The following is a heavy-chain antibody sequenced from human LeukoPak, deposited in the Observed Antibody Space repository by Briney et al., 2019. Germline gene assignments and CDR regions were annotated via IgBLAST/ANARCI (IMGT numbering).Heavy chain of an antibody. V-gene: IGHV3-74*01. D-gene: IGHD3-10*01. Sequence: QPGGSLRLSCAASGVTFSSYWMHWVRQAPGKGLVWVSRINSDGSSTNYADSVKGRFTISRDNAKNTLYLQMNSLRAEDTAMYYCARAVYYSNYLGYWGQGTLVTVSS. CDR1: GVTFSSYW. CDR3: ARAVYYSNYLGY. J-gene: IGHJ4*01. CDR2: INSDGSST.